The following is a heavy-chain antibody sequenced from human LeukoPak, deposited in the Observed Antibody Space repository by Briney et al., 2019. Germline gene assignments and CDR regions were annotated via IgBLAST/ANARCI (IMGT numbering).Heavy chain of an antibody. V-gene: IGHV3-48*03. J-gene: IGHJ4*02. CDR2: ISSSGTTI. CDR1: GFTFISYE. D-gene: IGHD2-15*01. CDR3: ARVRGRSTWYGGGLDC. Sequence: GGSLRLSCAASGFTFISYEMNWVRQAPGKGLEWVSYISSSGTTIHYADSVKGRFTISRDNAKNSLYLQMNSLRAEDTAVYYCARVRGRSTWYGGGLDCWGQGTLVTVSS.